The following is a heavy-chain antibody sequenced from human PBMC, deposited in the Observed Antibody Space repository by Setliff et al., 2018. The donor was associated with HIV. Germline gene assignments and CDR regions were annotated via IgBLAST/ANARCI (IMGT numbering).Heavy chain of an antibody. Sequence: GGSLRLSCSASGFTFSDFEMNWVRQAPGKGLEWVAYIGSGDNTIFYADSVKGRFTISRDNARNSLYLQMNSLRAEDSALYYCVRDTYCTGGSCFPITFDYWGQGTLVTVSS. CDR3: VRDTYCTGGSCFPITFDY. CDR2: IGSGDNTI. J-gene: IGHJ4*02. CDR1: GFTFSDFE. V-gene: IGHV3-48*03. D-gene: IGHD2-15*01.